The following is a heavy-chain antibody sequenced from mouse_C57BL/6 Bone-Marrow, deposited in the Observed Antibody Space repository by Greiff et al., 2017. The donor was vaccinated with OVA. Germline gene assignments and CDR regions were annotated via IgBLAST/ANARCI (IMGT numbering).Heavy chain of an antibody. J-gene: IGHJ2*01. V-gene: IGHV1-50*01. CDR1: GYTFTSYW. CDR3: ARDYGRLIDY. CDR2: IDPSDSYT. Sequence: VQLQQPGAELVKPGASVKLSCKASGYTFTSYWMQWVKQRPGPGLEWIGEIDPSDSYTNYNQKFKGKATLTVDTSSTTAYMQLSILTSEDSAVSVCARDYGRLIDYWGQGTTLTVSS. D-gene: IGHD1-1*01.